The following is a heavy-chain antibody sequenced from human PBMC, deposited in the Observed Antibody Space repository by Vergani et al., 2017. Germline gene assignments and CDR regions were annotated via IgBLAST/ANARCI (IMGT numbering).Heavy chain of an antibody. CDR3: ARGQRSSGYDRYYFDY. D-gene: IGHD5-12*01. J-gene: IGHJ4*02. V-gene: IGHV1-46*01. CDR1: GYTFTSYY. CDR2: INPSGGST. Sequence: QVQLVQSGAEVKKPGASVKVSCKASGYTFTSYYMHWVRQAPGQGLEWMGIINPSGGSTSYAQKFQGRVTMTRDTSTSTVYMERRSLRSEDTAVYYCARGQRSSGYDRYYFDYWGQGTLVTVSS.